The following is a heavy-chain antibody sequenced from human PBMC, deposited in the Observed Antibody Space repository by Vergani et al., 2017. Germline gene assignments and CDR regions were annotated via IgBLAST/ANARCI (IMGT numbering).Heavy chain of an antibody. CDR3: ARAIFGVVSTEYYYYMDV. D-gene: IGHD3-3*01. Sequence: QLQLQESGPGLVKPSETLSLTCTVSGGSISSSRYYWGWIRQPPVKGLEWIGSIYYTGSTYYNPSLKSRVTISVDTSKNQFSLKLNSGTAADTAVYYCARAIFGVVSTEYYYYMDVWGKGTTVTVSS. CDR2: IYYTGST. V-gene: IGHV4-39*07. CDR1: GGSISSSRYY. J-gene: IGHJ6*03.